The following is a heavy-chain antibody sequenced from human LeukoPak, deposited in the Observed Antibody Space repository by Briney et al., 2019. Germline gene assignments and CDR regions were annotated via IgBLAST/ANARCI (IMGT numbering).Heavy chain of an antibody. CDR3: ARGWQQLVRYFDY. D-gene: IGHD6-13*01. Sequence: GGSLRLSCAASGFTFSSYSMNWVRHAPGKGLEGVSSISSSSSYIYYADSVKGRFTISRDNAKNSLYLQMNSLRAEDTAVYYCARGWQQLVRYFDYWGQGTLVTVSS. CDR2: ISSSSSYI. J-gene: IGHJ4*02. V-gene: IGHV3-21*01. CDR1: GFTFSSYS.